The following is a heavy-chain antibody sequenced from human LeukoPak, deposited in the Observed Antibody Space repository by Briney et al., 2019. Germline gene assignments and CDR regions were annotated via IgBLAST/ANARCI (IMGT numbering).Heavy chain of an antibody. V-gene: IGHV3-23*01. CDR3: ARGQEFDDGVFDS. CDR2: IRSNGATA. CDR1: GFTFSSYA. Sequence: SGGSLRLSCAASGFTFSSYAMTWVRQAPGKGLEWVSTIRSNGATAHNADSVKGRFTISRDNSKNTVYLQMNSLRVEDTAIYYCARGQEFDDGVFDSWGQGTLVTVSS. J-gene: IGHJ4*02. D-gene: IGHD1-1*01.